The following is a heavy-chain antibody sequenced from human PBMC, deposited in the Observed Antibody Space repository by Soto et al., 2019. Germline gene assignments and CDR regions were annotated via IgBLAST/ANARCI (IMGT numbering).Heavy chain of an antibody. V-gene: IGHV3-30-3*01. J-gene: IGHJ4*02. CDR1: GFTFSSYA. CDR2: ISYDGSNK. D-gene: IGHD6-6*01. CDR3: ARTLAAREVYFDY. Sequence: GGSLRLSCAASGFTFSSYAMHWVRQAPGKGLEWVAVISYDGSNKYYTDSVKGRFTISRDNSKNTLYLQMNSLRAEDTAVYYCARTLAAREVYFDYWGQGTLVTVSS.